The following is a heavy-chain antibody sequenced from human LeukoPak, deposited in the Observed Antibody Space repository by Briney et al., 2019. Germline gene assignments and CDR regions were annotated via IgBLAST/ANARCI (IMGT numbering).Heavy chain of an antibody. CDR3: ARDRRYCSGGDCNSFKWAAFDI. CDR1: GGSISSSSYY. V-gene: IGHV4-39*07. D-gene: IGHD2-21*02. Sequence: SETLSLTCTVSGGSISSSSYYWGWIRQPPGKGLEWIGSIYYSGSTYYNPSLKSRVTISVDTSNNQFSLRLNSVTAADTAVYYCARDRRYCSGGDCNSFKWAAFDIWGQGSMVTISS. J-gene: IGHJ3*02. CDR2: IYYSGST.